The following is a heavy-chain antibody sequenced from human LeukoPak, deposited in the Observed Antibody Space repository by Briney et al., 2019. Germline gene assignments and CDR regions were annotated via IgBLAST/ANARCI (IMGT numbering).Heavy chain of an antibody. CDR1: GYTFTGYY. J-gene: IGHJ4*02. CDR2: INPNSGGT. CDR3: AREQYCSSTSCPGDSSGYYVGNY. Sequence: ASVKVSCKASGYTFTGYYMHWVRQAPGQGLEWMGWINPNSGGTNYAQKFQGRVTMTRDTPISTAYMELSRLRSDDTAVYYCAREQYCSSTSCPGDSSGYYVGNYWGQGTLVTVSS. V-gene: IGHV1-2*02. D-gene: IGHD2-2*01.